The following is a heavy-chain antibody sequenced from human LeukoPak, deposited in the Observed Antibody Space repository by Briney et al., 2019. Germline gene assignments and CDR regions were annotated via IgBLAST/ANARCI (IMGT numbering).Heavy chain of an antibody. V-gene: IGHV3-48*01. Sequence: GGSLRLSCAASGFTFSSYSMNWVRQAPGKGLEWVSYISSSSSTIYYADSVKGRFTISRDNAKNSLYLQMNSLRAEDTAVYYCARDGGRVSTDAFDIWGQGTMVAVSS. CDR3: ARDGGRVSTDAFDI. CDR2: ISSSSSTI. CDR1: GFTFSSYS. J-gene: IGHJ3*02. D-gene: IGHD3-16*01.